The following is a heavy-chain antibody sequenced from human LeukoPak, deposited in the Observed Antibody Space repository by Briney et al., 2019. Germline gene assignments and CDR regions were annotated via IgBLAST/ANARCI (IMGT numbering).Heavy chain of an antibody. CDR1: GFTFGTYT. D-gene: IGHD5-24*01. V-gene: IGHV3-21*01. J-gene: IGHJ4*02. CDR2: ISSSSNHI. Sequence: GGSLRLSCAASGFTFGTYTMNWVRQAPGKGLEGVSSISSSSNHIHYADSVKGRFTISRDNPKNSLYLQMNSPRAEDTAVYYCVRGDGRDYWGQGTLVTVSS. CDR3: VRGDGRDY.